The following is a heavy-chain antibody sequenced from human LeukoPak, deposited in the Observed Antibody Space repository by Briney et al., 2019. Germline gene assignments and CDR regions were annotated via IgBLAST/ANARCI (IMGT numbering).Heavy chain of an antibody. CDR1: GGSISSSSYY. V-gene: IGHV4-30-4*08. D-gene: IGHD3-10*01. Sequence: SETLSLTCTVSGGSISSSSYYWGWIRQPPGKGLEWIGYIYYSGSTYYNPSLKSRVTISVDTSKNQFSLKLSSVTAADTAVYYCARGYGSGSSFDYWGQGTLVTVSS. CDR2: IYYSGST. CDR3: ARGYGSGSSFDY. J-gene: IGHJ4*02.